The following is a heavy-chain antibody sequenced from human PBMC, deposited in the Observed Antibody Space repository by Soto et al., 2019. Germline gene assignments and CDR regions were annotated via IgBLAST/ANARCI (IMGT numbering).Heavy chain of an antibody. CDR3: VTSRVSIAVAGETEYYFDY. Sequence: ASVKVSCKASGYTFTGYYIHWVRQAPGQGLEWMGWVNPNSGGTNHAQKFQGWVTMTRDASISTAYMELSRLRSDDTAVYYCVTSRVSIAVAGETEYYFDYWGQGTLVTVS. V-gene: IGHV1-2*04. D-gene: IGHD6-19*01. CDR2: VNPNSGGT. CDR1: GYTFTGYY. J-gene: IGHJ4*02.